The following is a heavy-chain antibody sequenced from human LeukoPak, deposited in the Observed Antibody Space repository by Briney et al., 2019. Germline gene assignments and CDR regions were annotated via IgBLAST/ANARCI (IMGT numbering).Heavy chain of an antibody. D-gene: IGHD1-1*01. J-gene: IGHJ5*02. Sequence: SETLSLTCNVSGGSISSNTYYWGWIRQPPGRGLEWIGTIYYSGSTYSNPSLKSRVTISLDTSKNQISLRVSSMTAADSAVYYCARQASTWKSPHWFDPRGQGALVTVSS. V-gene: IGHV4-39*01. CDR3: ARQASTWKSPHWFDP. CDR1: GGSISSNTYY. CDR2: IYYSGST.